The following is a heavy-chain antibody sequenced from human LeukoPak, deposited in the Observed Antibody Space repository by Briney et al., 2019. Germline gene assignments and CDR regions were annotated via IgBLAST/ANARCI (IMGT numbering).Heavy chain of an antibody. Sequence: SETLSLTCNVSGGSISHYYWNWIRQTPGKGLEWIGYMEYSGSTDYNPSLKDRVTISADTSKNQFSLKINSVTAADTAVHYCASGNSPPMFGLDVWGHGTTVIVSS. CDR1: GGSISHYY. CDR3: ASGNSPPMFGLDV. D-gene: IGHD4-23*01. J-gene: IGHJ6*02. CDR2: MEYSGST. V-gene: IGHV4-59*01.